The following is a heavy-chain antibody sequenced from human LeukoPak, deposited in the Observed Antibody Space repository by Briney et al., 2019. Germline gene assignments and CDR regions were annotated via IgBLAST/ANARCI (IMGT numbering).Heavy chain of an antibody. J-gene: IGHJ4*02. CDR3: ARVKYGDYVPFDY. D-gene: IGHD4-17*01. V-gene: IGHV1-24*01. CDR1: GYTLTELS. CDR2: FDPEDGET. Sequence: ASVKVSCKVSGYTLTELSMHWVRQAPGKGLEWMGGFDPEDGETIYAQKFQGRVTMTRDTSISTAYMELSRLRSDDTAVYYCARVKYGDYVPFDYWGQGTLVTVSS.